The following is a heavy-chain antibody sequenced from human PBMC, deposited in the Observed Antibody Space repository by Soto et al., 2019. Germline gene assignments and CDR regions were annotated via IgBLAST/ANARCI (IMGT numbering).Heavy chain of an antibody. CDR2: IIPIFGTA. J-gene: IGHJ5*02. V-gene: IGHV1-69*13. CDR1: GGTFSSYA. Sequence: SVKVSCKASGGTFSSYAISWVRQAPGQGLEWMGGIIPIFGTANYAQKFQGRVTITADESTSTAYMELSSLRSEDTAVYYCARENYDSSGQGCWFDPWGQGTLVTVSS. D-gene: IGHD3-22*01. CDR3: ARENYDSSGQGCWFDP.